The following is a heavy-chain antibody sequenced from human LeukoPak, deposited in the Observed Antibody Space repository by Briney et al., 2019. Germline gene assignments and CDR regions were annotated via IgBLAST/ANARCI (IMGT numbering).Heavy chain of an antibody. V-gene: IGHV3-23*01. Sequence: PGGSLRLFCSASGFTFNNYAMSWVRQAPGKGLEWASAISASGGTTYYADSVKGRFTISRDNSENTLFLQMNSLRAEDTAVYYCAKEPREYCSSTSCPYWFDSWGQGPPVSVSS. D-gene: IGHD2-2*01. CDR1: GFTFNNYA. J-gene: IGHJ5*01. CDR3: AKEPREYCSSTSCPYWFDS. CDR2: ISASGGTT.